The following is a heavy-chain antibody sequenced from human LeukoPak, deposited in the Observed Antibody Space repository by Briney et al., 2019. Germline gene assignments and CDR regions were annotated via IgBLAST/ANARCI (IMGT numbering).Heavy chain of an antibody. Sequence: ASVKVSCKASGYTFTRYHMHWVRPAPGQGREWMGRINPNSGSKKYAQKYQGRGTMTRDTSISTAYIELSRLISDDTAVYCCARASPTVTTREDWGQGALVTVSS. CDR1: GYTFTRYH. V-gene: IGHV1-2*06. D-gene: IGHD4-17*01. J-gene: IGHJ4*02. CDR3: ARASPTVTTRED. CDR2: INPNSGSK.